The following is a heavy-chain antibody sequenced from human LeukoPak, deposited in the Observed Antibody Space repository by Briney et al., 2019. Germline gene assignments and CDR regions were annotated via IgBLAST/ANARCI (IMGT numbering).Heavy chain of an antibody. CDR3: ASGSTVTTGDY. J-gene: IGHJ4*02. Sequence: GGSLRLSCAASGFTFSNYAMNWVRQAPGKGLEWVSSISTSSLYIYYADSVKGRFTISRDNAKNSLYLQMNSLRAEDTAVYYCASGSTVTTGDYWGQGTLVTVSS. CDR1: GFTFSNYA. CDR2: ISTSSLYI. D-gene: IGHD4-17*01. V-gene: IGHV3-21*01.